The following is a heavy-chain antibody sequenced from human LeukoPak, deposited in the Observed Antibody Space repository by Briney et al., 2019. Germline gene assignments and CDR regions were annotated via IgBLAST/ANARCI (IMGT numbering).Heavy chain of an antibody. CDR3: ARGKYCSGGSFFPFFDY. CDR1: GFTFSSYS. J-gene: IGHJ4*02. Sequence: GGSLRLSCAASGFTFSSYSMNWVRQAPGKGLEWVSSISSSSSYIYYADSVKGRFTISRDNAKNSLYLQMNSLRADDTAVYDYARGKYCSGGSFFPFFDYWGQGTLVTVSS. CDR2: ISSSSSYI. V-gene: IGHV3-21*01. D-gene: IGHD2-15*01.